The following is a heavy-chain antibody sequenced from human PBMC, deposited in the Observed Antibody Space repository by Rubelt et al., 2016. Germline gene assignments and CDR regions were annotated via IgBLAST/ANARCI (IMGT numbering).Heavy chain of an antibody. CDR1: EFTFSSYA. V-gene: IGHV3-23*01. Sequence: EVQLLESGGGLVQPGGSLRLSCSASEFTFSSYAMSWVRQAPGKGLELVSALSGSGGRTYYADSVKGRFTISRDNSRHTLYLQMNSLRAEDTALYYCVFDFWGQGTRVTVSS. CDR2: LSGSGGRT. J-gene: IGHJ4*02. CDR3: VFDF.